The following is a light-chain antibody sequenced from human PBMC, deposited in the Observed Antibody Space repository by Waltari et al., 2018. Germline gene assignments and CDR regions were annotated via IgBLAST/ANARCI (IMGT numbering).Light chain of an antibody. J-gene: IGKJ4*01. CDR1: QSVSYY. CDR2: VAS. CDR3: QQTYNAPLT. Sequence: DVQMTQSPSSLSASVGDRVTITCRASQSVSYYLNWYQQKAGQAPTLLIYVASSLETGVPSRFSSSGSGTDFTLTISNLQPEDFATYLCQQTYNAPLTFGGGTKVEIK. V-gene: IGKV1-39*01.